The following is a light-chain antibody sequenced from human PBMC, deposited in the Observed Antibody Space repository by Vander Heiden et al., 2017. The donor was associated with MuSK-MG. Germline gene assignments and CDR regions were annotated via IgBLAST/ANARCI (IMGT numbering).Light chain of an antibody. CDR1: QSNSSY. Sequence: DIQMTQSPSSLSASVGDRVTITCRASQSNSSYLNWYQQQPGKAPKLLIYAASSLQSGVPSRFSGSGSGTDFTLTISSLQPEDFATYYCQQSYSTRYTFGQGTKLEIK. CDR3: QQSYSTRYT. V-gene: IGKV1-39*01. J-gene: IGKJ2*01. CDR2: AAS.